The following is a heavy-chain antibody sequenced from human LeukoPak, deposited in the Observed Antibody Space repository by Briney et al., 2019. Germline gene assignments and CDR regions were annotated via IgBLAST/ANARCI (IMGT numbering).Heavy chain of an antibody. J-gene: IGHJ6*03. CDR1: GYTFTGYY. CDR3: ARADNDIVVVPAALSKYYYYYMDV. V-gene: IGHV1-2*02. D-gene: IGHD2-2*01. CDR2: INPNSGGT. Sequence: GASVKVSCKASGYTFTGYYMHWVRQAPGQGLEGMEWINPNSGGTNYAQKFQGRVTMTRDTSISTAYMELSRLRSDDTAVYYCARADNDIVVVPAALSKYYYYYMDVWGKGTTVTVSS.